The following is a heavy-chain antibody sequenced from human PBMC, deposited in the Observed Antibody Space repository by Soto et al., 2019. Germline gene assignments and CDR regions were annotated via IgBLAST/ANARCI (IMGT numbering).Heavy chain of an antibody. D-gene: IGHD3-10*01. CDR2: ISYDGSNK. Sequence: PGGSLRLSCAASGFTFSSYGMHWVRQAPGKGLEWVAVISYDGSNKYYADSVKGRFTISRDNSKNTLYLQMNSLRAEDTAVYYCAKSFGLLFDYWGQGTLVTVSS. CDR1: GFTFSSYG. J-gene: IGHJ4*02. CDR3: AKSFGLLFDY. V-gene: IGHV3-30*18.